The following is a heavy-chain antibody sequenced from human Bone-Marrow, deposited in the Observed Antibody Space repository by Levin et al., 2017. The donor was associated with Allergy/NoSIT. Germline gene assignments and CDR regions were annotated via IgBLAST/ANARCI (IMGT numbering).Heavy chain of an antibody. CDR1: GGSLGEYY. CDR2: INHSGYT. V-gene: IGHV4-34*01. D-gene: IGHD2-21*02. CDR3: ARVDVAVTATPFDL. Sequence: SETLSLTCAVYGGSLGEYYWTWIRQPPGKGLEWIGEINHSGYTKYNPSLKSRVTISVDTSKNQFSLKLTSVTAADTSVYYCARVDVAVTATPFDLWGRGSLVSVSS. J-gene: IGHJ2*01.